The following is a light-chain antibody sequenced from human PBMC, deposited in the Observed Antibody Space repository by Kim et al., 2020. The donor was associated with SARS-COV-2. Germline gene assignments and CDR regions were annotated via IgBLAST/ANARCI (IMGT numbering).Light chain of an antibody. J-gene: IGKJ4*01. CDR3: QRYGSSPGLT. CDR1: QTVSSSF. Sequence: EIVLTQSPGTLSLSPGERATLSCRASQTVSSSFLAWYQQKVGQAPRLLIYGASNRATGIPDRFSGSGSGTDFTLTISRLEPEDFAVYYCQRYGSSPGLTFGGGTKVDIK. V-gene: IGKV3-20*01. CDR2: GAS.